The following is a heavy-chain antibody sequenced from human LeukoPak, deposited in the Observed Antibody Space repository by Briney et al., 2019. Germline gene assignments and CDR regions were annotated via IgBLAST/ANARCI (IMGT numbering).Heavy chain of an antibody. CDR1: GFTFSSYS. CDR3: STIDY. CDR2: IYSTGST. Sequence: GGSLRLSCGASGFTFSSYSMTWVRQAPGKGLEWVSVIYSTGSTYYADSVKGRFTISRDNSKNTLYLQMNSLRAEDTAVYYCSTIDYWGQGTLVTVSS. V-gene: IGHV3-66*01. J-gene: IGHJ4*02.